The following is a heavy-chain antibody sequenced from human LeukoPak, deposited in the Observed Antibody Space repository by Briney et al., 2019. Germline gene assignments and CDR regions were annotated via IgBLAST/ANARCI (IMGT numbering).Heavy chain of an antibody. CDR2: IIPIFGTA. J-gene: IGHJ4*02. D-gene: IGHD1-26*01. Sequence: ASVKVSCKASGGTFSSYAISWVRQAPGQGLEWIGGIIPIFGTANYAQKFQGRVTITADESTSTAYMELSSLRSEDTAVYYCAREYLSAPSSGSYFPFDYWGQGTLFTVSS. V-gene: IGHV1-69*01. CDR1: GGTFSSYA. CDR3: AREYLSAPSSGSYFPFDY.